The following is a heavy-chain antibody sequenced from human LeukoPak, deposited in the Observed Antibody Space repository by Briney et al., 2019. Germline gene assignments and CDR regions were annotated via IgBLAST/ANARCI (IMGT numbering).Heavy chain of an antibody. D-gene: IGHD3-10*01. J-gene: IGHJ6*03. V-gene: IGHV1-8*01. Sequence: GASVKVSCMASGYTFTSYDINWVRQATGQGLEWMGWMNPNSGNTGYAQKFQGRVTMTRNTSISTAYMELSSLRSEDTAVYYCARASTLLWFGEALPYYYYMDVWGKGTTVTVSS. CDR1: GYTFTSYD. CDR2: MNPNSGNT. CDR3: ARASTLLWFGEALPYYYYMDV.